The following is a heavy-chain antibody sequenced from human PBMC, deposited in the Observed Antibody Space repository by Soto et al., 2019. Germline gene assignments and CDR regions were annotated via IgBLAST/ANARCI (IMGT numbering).Heavy chain of an antibody. J-gene: IGHJ4*02. CDR2: ISWNSGSI. V-gene: IGHV3-9*01. D-gene: IGHD6-19*01. Sequence: GGSLRLSCAASGFTFDDYAMHWVRQAPGKGLEWVSGISWNSGSIGYADSVKGRFTISRDNAKNSLYLQMNSLRAEDTALYYCAKDIGSSGWNGEDYWGQGTLVTVSS. CDR3: AKDIGSSGWNGEDY. CDR1: GFTFDDYA.